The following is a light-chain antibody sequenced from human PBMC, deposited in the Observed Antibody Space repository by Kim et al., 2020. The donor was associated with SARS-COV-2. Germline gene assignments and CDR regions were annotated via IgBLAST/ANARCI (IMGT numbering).Light chain of an antibody. V-gene: IGKV1-5*03. CDR1: QSISGW. CDR2: TTS. CDR3: QQYSTYSFT. J-gene: IGKJ3*01. Sequence: ASVGDRVTITCRASQSISGWLAWYQQKPGKAPKLLIYTTSTLPSGVPSRFSGSGSGTDFTLTISSLQPDDFATYYCQQYSTYSFTFGPGTKVDIK.